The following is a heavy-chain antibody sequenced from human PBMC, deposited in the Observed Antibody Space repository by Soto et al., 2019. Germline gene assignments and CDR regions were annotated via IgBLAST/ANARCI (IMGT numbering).Heavy chain of an antibody. Sequence: PGGSLRLSCAASGFTFSAYWMSWVRQAPGKGLEWVANIKQAGSEKYYVDSVNGRFIISRDDAKNSLFLQVNSLRVEDTAVYYCAREERANGYFDYWGQGTLVTVSS. CDR1: GFTFSAYW. CDR2: IKQAGSEK. CDR3: AREERANGYFDY. V-gene: IGHV3-7*01. D-gene: IGHD6-25*01. J-gene: IGHJ4*02.